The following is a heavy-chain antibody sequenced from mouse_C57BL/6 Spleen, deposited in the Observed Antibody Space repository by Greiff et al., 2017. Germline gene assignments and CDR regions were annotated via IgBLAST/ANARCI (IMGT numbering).Heavy chain of an antibody. CDR3: ARRVAFYYFDY. Sequence: QQSGAELVMPGASVKLSCKASGYTFTSYWMHWVKQRPGQGLEWIGEIDPSDSYTNYNQKFKGKSTLTVDKSSSTAYMQLSSLTSEDSAVYYCARRVAFYYFDYWGQGTTLTVSS. V-gene: IGHV1-69*01. CDR2: IDPSDSYT. J-gene: IGHJ2*01. CDR1: GYTFTSYW. D-gene: IGHD1-1*02.